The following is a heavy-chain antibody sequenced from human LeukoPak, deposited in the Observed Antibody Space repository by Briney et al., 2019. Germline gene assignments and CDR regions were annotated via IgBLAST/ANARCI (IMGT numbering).Heavy chain of an antibody. CDR3: ARAIGYSSY. CDR2: INPNSGGT. D-gene: IGHD6-19*01. J-gene: IGHJ4*02. V-gene: IGHV1-2*02. CDR1: GYTFTGYY. Sequence: ASVKVSCKASGYTFTGYYIYWVRQAPGQGLERMGWINPNSGGTNYAQKFQGRVTMTRDTSISTAYMELSRLTSDDTAAYYCARAIGYSSYWGQGTLVTVSS.